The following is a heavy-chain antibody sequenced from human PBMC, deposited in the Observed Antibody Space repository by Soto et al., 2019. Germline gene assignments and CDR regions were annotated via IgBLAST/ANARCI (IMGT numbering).Heavy chain of an antibody. CDR2: IKSKTDGGTT. V-gene: IGHV3-15*01. Sequence: GGSLRLSCASSVFTFSNAWMSWVRQAPGKGLEWVGRIKSKTDGGTTDYAAPVKGRFTISRDDSKNTLYLQMNSLKTEDTAVYYCTTDGDSGYDFGDYFDYWGQGTLVTVSS. CDR3: TTDGDSGYDFGDYFDY. D-gene: IGHD5-12*01. CDR1: VFTFSNAW. J-gene: IGHJ4*02.